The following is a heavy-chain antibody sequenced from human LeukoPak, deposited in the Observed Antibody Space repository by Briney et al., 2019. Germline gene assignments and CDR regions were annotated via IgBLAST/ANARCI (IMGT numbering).Heavy chain of an antibody. J-gene: IGHJ5*02. CDR1: GFTFSSYA. V-gene: IGHV3-23*01. D-gene: IGHD2-2*01. CDR3: AKGGPFRTSSQSYFDP. Sequence: GGSLRLSCAASGFTFSSYAMSWVRQAPGKGLEWVSALSTTGGSTYYADSVKGRFSISRDNSRSTLYLQMNSLRTEDTALYYCAKGGPFRTSSQSYFDPWGQGTLVTVSS. CDR2: LSTTGGST.